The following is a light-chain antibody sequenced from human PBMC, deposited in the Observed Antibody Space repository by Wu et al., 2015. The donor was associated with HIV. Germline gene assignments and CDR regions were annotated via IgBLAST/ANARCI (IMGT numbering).Light chain of an antibody. CDR2: GAS. CDR1: QDINIY. J-gene: IGKJ2*01. CDR3: QQSYSIRYT. V-gene: IGKV1-27*01. Sequence: QMTQSPSFLSASVGDRVTLTCRASQDINIYLTWYQQKPGKVPKLLIHGASFLAPGVPSRFSGSRFGTNFTLTISNLQPDDVATYYCQQSYSIRYTFGQGTKLDIK.